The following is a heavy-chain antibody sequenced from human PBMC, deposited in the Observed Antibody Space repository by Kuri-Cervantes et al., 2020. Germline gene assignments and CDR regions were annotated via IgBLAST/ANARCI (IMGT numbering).Heavy chain of an antibody. CDR3: ARAGIAVAGRGTFDY. J-gene: IGHJ4*02. Sequence: SVKVSCKASGDNFNYYSISWVRQAPGQGLEWMGSIIPIFDSRRYAQKFQGRVTITTDESTSTAYMELSSLRSEDTAVYYCARAGIAVAGRGTFDYWGQGTLVTVSS. V-gene: IGHV1-69*05. D-gene: IGHD6-19*01. CDR1: GDNFNYYS. CDR2: IIPIFDSR.